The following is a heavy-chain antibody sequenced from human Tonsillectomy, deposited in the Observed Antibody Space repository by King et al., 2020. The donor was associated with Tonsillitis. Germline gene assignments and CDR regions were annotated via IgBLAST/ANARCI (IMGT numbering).Heavy chain of an antibody. J-gene: IGHJ4*02. CDR2: IWYDGSNK. CDR1: GFTFSNYG. D-gene: IGHD3-22*01. CDR3: AREAGDYYDSSGYYYFDY. Sequence: VQLVESGGGVVQPGRSLRLSCAASGFTFSNYGMHWVRQAPGKGLEWVAGIWYDGSNKYYADSVKGRFYISRDNSKNTLSLQMNSLRAEDTAVYYCAREAGDYYDSSGYYYFDYWGQGTLVTVSS. V-gene: IGHV3-33*01.